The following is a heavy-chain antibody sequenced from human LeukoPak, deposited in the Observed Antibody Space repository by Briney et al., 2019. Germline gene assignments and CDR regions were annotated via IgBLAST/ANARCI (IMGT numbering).Heavy chain of an antibody. Sequence: PSETLSLTCAVSGGSISSSNWWSCVRQPPGKGLEWIGEIWHSGSTNYNPSLKSRVTISVDKSKNQFSLKLSSVTAADTAVYYCARASVGESAFDIWGQGTMVTVSS. CDR2: IWHSGST. J-gene: IGHJ3*02. V-gene: IGHV4-4*02. CDR1: GGSISSSNW. CDR3: ARASVGESAFDI. D-gene: IGHD5-24*01.